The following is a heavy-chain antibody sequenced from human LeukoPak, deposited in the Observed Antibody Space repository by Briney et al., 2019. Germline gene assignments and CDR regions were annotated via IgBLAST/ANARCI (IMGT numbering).Heavy chain of an antibody. J-gene: IGHJ4*02. CDR3: ARDSLWFGELLSLSY. CDR2: ISAYNGNT. CDR1: GGTFSSYA. Sequence: ASVKVSCKASGGTFSSYAISWVRQAPGQGLEWMGWISAYNGNTNYAQKLQGRVTMTTDTSTSTAYMELRSLRSDDTAVYYCARDSLWFGELLSLSYWGQGTLVTVSS. D-gene: IGHD3-10*01. V-gene: IGHV1-18*01.